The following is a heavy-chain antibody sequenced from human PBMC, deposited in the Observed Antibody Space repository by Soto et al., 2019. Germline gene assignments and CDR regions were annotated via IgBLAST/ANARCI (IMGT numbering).Heavy chain of an antibody. V-gene: IGHV4-34*01. CDR2: INHSGST. CDR3: ARSRVRYYGMDV. Sequence: PSETLSLTCAVYGGSFSGYYWNWIRQPPGKGLEWIGEINHSGSTNYNPSLKSRVTISVDTSKNQFSLKLSSVTAADTAVCYCARSRVRYYGMDVWGQGTTVTVSS. CDR1: GGSFSGYY. J-gene: IGHJ6*02.